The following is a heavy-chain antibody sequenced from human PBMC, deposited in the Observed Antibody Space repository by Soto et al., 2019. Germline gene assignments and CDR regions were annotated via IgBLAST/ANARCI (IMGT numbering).Heavy chain of an antibody. J-gene: IGHJ4*02. CDR2: IYYSGST. Sequence: SETLSLACTVSGGSVSSGSYYWSWIRQPPGKGLEWIGYIYYSGSTNYNPSLKSRVTISVDTSKNQFSLKLSSVTAADTAVYYCERWNYEVDYSDYWGQGTLVTVSS. CDR1: GGSVSSGSYY. V-gene: IGHV4-61*01. CDR3: ERWNYEVDYSDY. D-gene: IGHD1-7*01.